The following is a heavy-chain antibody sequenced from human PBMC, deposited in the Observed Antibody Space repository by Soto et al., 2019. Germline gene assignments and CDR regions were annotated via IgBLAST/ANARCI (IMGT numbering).Heavy chain of an antibody. CDR1: GFTFSSCT. Sequence: EAHLVESGGGLVKPGGSLRLSCAVSGFTFSSCTMNWVRQAPGKGLEWVSSISPNTSHIYYADSVKGRFTISRDNAKNSLFLLMNSLRAEDTAVYYCSGCSGGACHQNYGMDVWGQGTTVTVSS. V-gene: IGHV3-21*01. CDR3: SGCSGGACHQNYGMDV. CDR2: ISPNTSHI. J-gene: IGHJ6*02. D-gene: IGHD2-15*01.